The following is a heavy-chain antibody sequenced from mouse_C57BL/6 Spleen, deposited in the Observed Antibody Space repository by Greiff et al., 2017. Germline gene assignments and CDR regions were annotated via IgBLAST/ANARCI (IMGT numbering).Heavy chain of an antibody. CDR2: INPYNGGT. Sequence: VQLQQSGPVLVKPGASVKMSCKASGYTFTDYYMNWVKQSHGKSLEWIGVINPYNGGTSYNQKFKGKATLTVDKSSSTAYMELNSLTSEDSAVYYCARRYYGNYGAMDYWGQGTSVTVAS. V-gene: IGHV1-19*01. D-gene: IGHD2-1*01. J-gene: IGHJ4*01. CDR1: GYTFTDYY. CDR3: ARRYYGNYGAMDY.